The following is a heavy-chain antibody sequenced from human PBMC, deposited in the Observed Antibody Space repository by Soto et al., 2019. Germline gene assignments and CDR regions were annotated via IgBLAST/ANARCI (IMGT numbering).Heavy chain of an antibody. V-gene: IGHV1-18*01. Sequence: QVQLVQSGAEVKKPGASVKVSCKASGYTFTSYGISWVRQAPGQGLEWMGWISAYNGNTNYAQKLQGRVTMTTDTSTSTAYMELRSLRSDDTAVYYCARSPFYYGSGSYPVYYYYGMDVWGQGTTVTVSS. CDR1: GYTFTSYG. CDR2: ISAYNGNT. J-gene: IGHJ6*02. CDR3: ARSPFYYGSGSYPVYYYYGMDV. D-gene: IGHD3-10*01.